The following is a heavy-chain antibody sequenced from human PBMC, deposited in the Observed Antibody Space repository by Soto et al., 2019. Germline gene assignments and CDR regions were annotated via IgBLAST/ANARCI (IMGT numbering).Heavy chain of an antibody. CDR1: GGTFNTYT. CDR3: ASWRSYSGSYCFDY. D-gene: IGHD1-26*01. J-gene: IGHJ4*02. CDR2: IVPMYDSV. V-gene: IGHV1-69*06. Sequence: QGQLVQSGAEVKKPGASVKVSCEASGGTFNTYTINWVRQAPGRGLERVGQIVPMYDSVNYAENFQGRVTITADKSTKTAYMELTSLRSEDTALYFCASWRSYSGSYCFDYWGQGTLVTVSS.